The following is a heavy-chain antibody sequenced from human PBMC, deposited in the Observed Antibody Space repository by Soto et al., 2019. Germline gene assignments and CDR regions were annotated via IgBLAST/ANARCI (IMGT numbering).Heavy chain of an antibody. J-gene: IGHJ4*02. V-gene: IGHV1-18*01. CDR3: ARGSGYDSSGFNDY. CDR2: ISAYNGNT. D-gene: IGHD3-22*01. Sequence: ASVKVSCKASGYTFTSYGISWVRQAPGQGLEWMGWISAYNGNTDYAQKLQGRVTMTTDTSTSTAYMELRSLRSDDTAVYYCARGSGYDSSGFNDYWGQGTLVTVSS. CDR1: GYTFTSYG.